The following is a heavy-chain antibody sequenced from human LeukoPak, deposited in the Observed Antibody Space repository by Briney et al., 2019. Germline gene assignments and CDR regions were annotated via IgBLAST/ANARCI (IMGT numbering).Heavy chain of an antibody. CDR1: GGSFSGYY. J-gene: IGHJ4*02. CDR3: ARGRYTMVRGVRSYFDY. CDR2: INHSGST. D-gene: IGHD3-10*01. V-gene: IGHV4-34*01. Sequence: SETLSLTCAVYGGSFSGYYWSWIRQPPGKGLEWIGEINHSGSTNYNPSLKSRVTISVDTSKNQFSLELSSVTAADTAVYYCARGRYTMVRGVRSYFDYWGQGTLVTVSS.